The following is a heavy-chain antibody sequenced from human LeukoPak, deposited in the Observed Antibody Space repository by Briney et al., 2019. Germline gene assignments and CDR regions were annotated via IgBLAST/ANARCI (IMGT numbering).Heavy chain of an antibody. J-gene: IGHJ5*02. V-gene: IGHV3-48*01. Sequence: GGSLRLSCAASGFTFSSYSMNWVRQAPGEGLEWVSYISSSSSTIYYADSVKGRFTISRDNAKNSLYLQMNSLRAEDTAVYYCARDGDYDFWSGYSRWFDPWGQGTLVTVSS. CDR2: ISSSSSTI. CDR3: ARDGDYDFWSGYSRWFDP. CDR1: GFTFSSYS. D-gene: IGHD3-3*01.